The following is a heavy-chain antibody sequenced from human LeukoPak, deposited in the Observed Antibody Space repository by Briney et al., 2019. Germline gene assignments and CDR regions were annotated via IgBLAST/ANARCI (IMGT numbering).Heavy chain of an antibody. V-gene: IGHV1-2*02. CDR2: INPNSGGT. Sequence: ASVKVSCKASGYTFTGYYMHWVRQAPGQGLERMGWINPNSGGTNYAQKFQGRVTMTRDTSISTAYMELSRLRSDDTAVYYCAREVVVPAAPDYWGQGTLVTVSS. CDR1: GYTFTGYY. D-gene: IGHD2-2*01. CDR3: AREVVVPAAPDY. J-gene: IGHJ4*02.